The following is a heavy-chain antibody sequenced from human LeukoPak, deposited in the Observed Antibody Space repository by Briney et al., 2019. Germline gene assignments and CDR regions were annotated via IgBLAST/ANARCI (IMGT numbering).Heavy chain of an antibody. V-gene: IGHV1-69*04. CDR3: ARSIFYDYGDS. Sequence: GSSVKVSCKASGGTFSSYAISWVRQAPGQGLEWMGRIIPILGIANYAQKFQGRVTITADKSTSTAYMELSSLRAEDTAVYYCARSIFYDYGDSGGQGTLVTVSS. CDR1: GGTFSSYA. D-gene: IGHD4-17*01. J-gene: IGHJ4*02. CDR2: IIPILGIA.